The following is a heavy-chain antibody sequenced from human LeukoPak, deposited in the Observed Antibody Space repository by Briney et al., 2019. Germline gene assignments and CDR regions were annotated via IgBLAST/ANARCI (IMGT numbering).Heavy chain of an antibody. CDR2: ISSSSSTI. CDR1: GFTFSSYS. Sequence: GSLRFSCAASGFTFSSYSMNWVRQAPGKGLEWVSYISSSSSTIYYADSVKGRFTISRDNAKNSLYLQMNSLRAEDTAVYYCVLAIGGSGSYYKYWGQGTLVTVSS. D-gene: IGHD3-10*01. J-gene: IGHJ4*02. V-gene: IGHV3-48*01. CDR3: VLAIGGSGSYYKY.